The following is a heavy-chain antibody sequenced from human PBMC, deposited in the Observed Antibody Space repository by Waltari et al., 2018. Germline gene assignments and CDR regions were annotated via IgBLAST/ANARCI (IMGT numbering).Heavy chain of an antibody. V-gene: IGHV4-38-2*01. CDR1: GYSISGYF. Sequence: QVQLQESGPGLLKPSETLSLTCAVSGYSISGYFWGWIRQPPGKGLEWIGSIYHRGRTYYNPSLKSRVTRSVDTAKNQFSLKLSSVTAADTAVYYCARNSGNYSFLYWGQGTLVTVSS. J-gene: IGHJ4*02. CDR2: IYHRGRT. CDR3: ARNSGNYSFLY. D-gene: IGHD1-26*01.